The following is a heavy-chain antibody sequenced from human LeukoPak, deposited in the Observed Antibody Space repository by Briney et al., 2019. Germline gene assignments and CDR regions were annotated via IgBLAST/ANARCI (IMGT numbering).Heavy chain of an antibody. CDR2: IYYSGST. Sequence: SETLSLTCTVSGGSISSSSNYWGWIRQPPGKGLEWIGSIYYSGSTYYNPSLKSRVTISVDTSKNQFSLKLSSVTAADTAVYYCARHAFYYDSSGYQNWFDPWGQGTLVTVSS. CDR1: GGSISSSSNY. V-gene: IGHV4-39*01. D-gene: IGHD3-22*01. J-gene: IGHJ5*02. CDR3: ARHAFYYDSSGYQNWFDP.